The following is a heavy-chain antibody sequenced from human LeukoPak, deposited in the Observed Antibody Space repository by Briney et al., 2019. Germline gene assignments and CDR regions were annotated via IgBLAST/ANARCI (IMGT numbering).Heavy chain of an antibody. Sequence: GGSLRLSCAASGFTFSSYGMNWVRQAPGKGPEWASSISSISTYTHYADSVKGRFTISRDTSKNTLFLQMNSLRADDTAIYYCAKAAVYSRNWTPFDDWGQGTLVTVSS. CDR2: ISSISTYT. CDR3: AKAAVYSRNWTPFDD. CDR1: GFTFSSYG. J-gene: IGHJ4*02. V-gene: IGHV3-21*01. D-gene: IGHD6-13*01.